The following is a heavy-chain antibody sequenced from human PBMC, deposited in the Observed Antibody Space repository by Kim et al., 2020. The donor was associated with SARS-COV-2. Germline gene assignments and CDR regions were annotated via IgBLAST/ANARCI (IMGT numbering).Heavy chain of an antibody. CDR2: IYPGYSDT. CDR1: GYSFTSYW. V-gene: IGHV5-51*01. D-gene: IGHD2-21*02. Sequence: GESLKISCKGSGYSFTSYWIGWVRQMPGKGLEWMGIIYPGYSDTRYSPSFQGQVTISADKSISTAYLQWSSLKASDTAMYYCARMRCGGDCYSGGWFDPWGQGTLVTVSS. CDR3: ARMRCGGDCYSGGWFDP. J-gene: IGHJ5*02.